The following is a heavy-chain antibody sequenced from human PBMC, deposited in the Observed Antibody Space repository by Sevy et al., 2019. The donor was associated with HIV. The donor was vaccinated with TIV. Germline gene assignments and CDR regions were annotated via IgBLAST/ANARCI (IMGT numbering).Heavy chain of an antibody. Sequence: GGYLRLSCAASGFAFSSHAMHCVRQAPGKGLEWMATISYDGTETLYAASVEGRFTISRDNSKNMLSLQINSLGPEDTAVYYCARDGRFGIKWYPLYWGHGTVVTVSS. CDR2: ISYDGTET. V-gene: IGHV3-30-3*01. CDR1: GFAFSSHA. J-gene: IGHJ4*01. CDR3: ARDGRFGIKWYPLY. D-gene: IGHD2-2*01.